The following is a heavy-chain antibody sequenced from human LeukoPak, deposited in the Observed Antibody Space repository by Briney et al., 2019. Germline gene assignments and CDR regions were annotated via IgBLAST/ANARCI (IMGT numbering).Heavy chain of an antibody. CDR1: GGSISSYY. CDR3: AGHKGLRFHMGV. V-gene: IGHV4-4*09. J-gene: IGHJ6*03. D-gene: IGHD3-3*01. Sequence: PSETLSLTCTVSGGSISSYYWSWIRQPPGKGLEWIGYIYTSGSTNYNPSLKSRVTISVDTSKNQFSLKLSSVTAADTAVYYCAGHKGLRFHMGVWGKGTTVTVSS. CDR2: IYTSGST.